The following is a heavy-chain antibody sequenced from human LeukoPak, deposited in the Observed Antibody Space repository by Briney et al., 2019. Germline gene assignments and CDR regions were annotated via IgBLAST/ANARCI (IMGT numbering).Heavy chain of an antibody. CDR1: VGSFSGYY. V-gene: IGHV4-34*09. CDR2: INHSGST. D-gene: IGHD2-21*02. CDR3: ARDGDTLGWFDP. J-gene: IGHJ5*02. Sequence: PSETLSLTCVVYVGSFSGYYWSWIRKPPGKGLEWIGEINHSGSTNYNPSLKSRVTISVDTSKNQFSLKLSSVTAADTAVYYCARDGDTLGWFDPWGQGTLVTVSS.